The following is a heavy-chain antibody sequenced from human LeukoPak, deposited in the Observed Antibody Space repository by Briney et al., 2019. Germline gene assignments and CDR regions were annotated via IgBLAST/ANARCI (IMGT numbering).Heavy chain of an antibody. D-gene: IGHD3-3*01. CDR3: ARGHNYDFWSGYLIDY. Sequence: SETLSLTCTVSGYSISSGYYWGWIRQPPGKGLEWIGSIYHSGRTFYNPSLKSRVTISVDTSKNQFSLKLSSVTAADTAVYYCARGHNYDFWSGYLIDYWGQGTLVTVSS. J-gene: IGHJ4*02. CDR2: IYHSGRT. CDR1: GYSISSGYY. V-gene: IGHV4-38-2*02.